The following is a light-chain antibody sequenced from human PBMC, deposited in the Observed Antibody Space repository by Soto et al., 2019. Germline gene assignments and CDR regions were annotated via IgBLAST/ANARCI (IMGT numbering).Light chain of an antibody. V-gene: IGLV2-11*01. CDR2: DVS. CDR3: CSYAGSYTPLYV. CDR1: SSDVGGYNY. J-gene: IGLJ1*01. Sequence: QSVLTQPRSVSGSPGQSVTISCTGTSSDVGGYNYVSWYQQHPGKAPKLMIYDVSKRPSGVPDRFSGPKSGNTASLTISGLQAEDEADYYCCSYAGSYTPLYVFGTGTKSPS.